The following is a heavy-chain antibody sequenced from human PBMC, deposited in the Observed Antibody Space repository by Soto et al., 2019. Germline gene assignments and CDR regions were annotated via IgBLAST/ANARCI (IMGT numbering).Heavy chain of an antibody. V-gene: IGHV4-59*01. CDR1: GGSISSYY. J-gene: IGHJ5*02. D-gene: IGHD3-3*01. Sequence: PSETLSLTCTVSGGSISSYYWSWIRDPPGKGLEWIGYIYYSGSTNYNPSLKSRVTISVDTSKNQFSLKLSSVTAADTAVYYCARGNTYYDFWSGYYTHNWFDPWGQGTLVTVSS. CDR2: IYYSGST. CDR3: ARGNTYYDFWSGYYTHNWFDP.